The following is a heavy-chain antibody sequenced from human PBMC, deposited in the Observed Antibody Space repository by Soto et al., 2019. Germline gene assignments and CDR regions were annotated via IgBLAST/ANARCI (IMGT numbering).Heavy chain of an antibody. Sequence: QVPLVQSGGEVKKPGASVKVSCKASGYTFTNYGLSWVRQAPGQGLEWVGWISGYTGDTNYAQKVQGRITLTTDTSTSTAYMELRSLRFDHTAVYYCARDWYQKGYYYYMDVWGKGTTVTVSS. CDR1: GYTFTNYG. CDR2: ISGYTGDT. CDR3: ARDWYQKGYYYYMDV. J-gene: IGHJ6*03. D-gene: IGHD2-2*01. V-gene: IGHV1-18*01.